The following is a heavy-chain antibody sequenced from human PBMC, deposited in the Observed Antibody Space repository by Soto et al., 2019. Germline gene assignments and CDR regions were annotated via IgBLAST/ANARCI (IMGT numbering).Heavy chain of an antibody. CDR1: GFTFSSDS. D-gene: IGHD2-2*01. Sequence: PGGSLRLSCADSGFTFSSDSMDWVRQAPGKGLEWVSSISSSSSYIYYADSVKGRFTISRDNAKNSLYLQMNSLRAEDTGVYYCARDLRCSSTSCYRTVMGWFDPWGQGTLVTVSS. J-gene: IGHJ5*02. V-gene: IGHV3-21*01. CDR3: ARDLRCSSTSCYRTVMGWFDP. CDR2: ISSSSSYI.